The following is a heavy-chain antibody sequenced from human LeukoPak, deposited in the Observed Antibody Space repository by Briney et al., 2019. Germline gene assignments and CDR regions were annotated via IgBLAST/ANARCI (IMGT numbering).Heavy chain of an antibody. J-gene: IGHJ4*02. Sequence: GGSLRLSCAASGFTFSSYSMNWVRQAPGKGLEWVSYISSSSSTIYYADSVKGRFTISRDNAKNSLYLQMNSLRAEDTAVYYCARVLDGSGIGYWGQGTLVTVSS. CDR1: GFTFSSYS. V-gene: IGHV3-48*01. D-gene: IGHD3-10*01. CDR2: ISSSSSTI. CDR3: ARVLDGSGIGY.